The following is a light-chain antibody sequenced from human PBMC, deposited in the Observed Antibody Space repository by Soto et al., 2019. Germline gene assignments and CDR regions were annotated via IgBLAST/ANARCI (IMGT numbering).Light chain of an antibody. J-gene: IGKJ1*01. V-gene: IGKV3-20*01. Sequence: EIVLAQSPGTLSFSPGEGATLSCRASQSLSGRYLAWYQQKPGQAPRLLIYGASTRATGIPDRFSGSGSGTDFTLTISRLEPEDFAVYYCQQYDSSPRTFGQGTKVDIK. CDR2: GAS. CDR1: QSLSGRY. CDR3: QQYDSSPRT.